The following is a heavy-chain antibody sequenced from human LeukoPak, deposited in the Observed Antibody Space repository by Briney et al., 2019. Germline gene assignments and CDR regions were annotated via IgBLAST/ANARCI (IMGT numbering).Heavy chain of an antibody. CDR1: VYTFTIYD. J-gene: IGHJ6*02. Sequence: ASVTVSCTSSVYTFTIYDINWVRQAPGQGLEWMGWMNPNSGNTGYAQKFQGRVTMTRNTSISTAYMELSSLRSEDTAVYYCASWDVIYYYGMDVWGQGTTVTVSS. V-gene: IGHV1-8*01. D-gene: IGHD1-26*01. CDR2: MNPNSGNT. CDR3: ASWDVIYYYGMDV.